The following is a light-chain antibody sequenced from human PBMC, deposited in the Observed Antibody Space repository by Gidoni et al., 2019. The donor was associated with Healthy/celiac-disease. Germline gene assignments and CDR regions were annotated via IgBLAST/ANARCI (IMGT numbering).Light chain of an antibody. CDR1: QSVSSY. Sequence: EIVLTQSPATLSLSPGERDTLPCRASQSVSSYLAWYQQKPGQAPRLLIYDASNRATGIPARFSGSGSGTDFTLTISSLEPEDFSVYYCQQRSNWLITFGQGTRLEIK. V-gene: IGKV3-11*01. CDR3: QQRSNWLIT. CDR2: DAS. J-gene: IGKJ5*01.